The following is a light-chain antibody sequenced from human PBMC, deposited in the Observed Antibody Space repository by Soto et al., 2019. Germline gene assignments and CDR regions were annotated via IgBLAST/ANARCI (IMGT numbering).Light chain of an antibody. CDR3: QSYDSDFVV. CDR1: SGSIANNY. V-gene: IGLV6-57*04. J-gene: IGLJ2*01. Sequence: NFMLTQPHSVSESPGKTLSISCTRSSGSIANNYVQWYQQRPGSAPTTVIYENNQRLSGVPDRFSGSTDGSSNSASLTISGLQTEDEADYYCQSYDSDFVVFGGGTKLTFL. CDR2: ENN.